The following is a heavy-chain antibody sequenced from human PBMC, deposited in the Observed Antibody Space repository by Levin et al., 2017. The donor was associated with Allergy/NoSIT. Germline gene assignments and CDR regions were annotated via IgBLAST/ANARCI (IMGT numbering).Heavy chain of an antibody. Sequence: PGGSLRLSCAASGFTFDDYAMHWVRQAPGKGLEWVSGISWNSGSIGYADSVKGRFTISRDNAKNSLYLQMNSLRAEDTALYYCAKATAYYYDSSGYYSNWGQGTLVTVSS. D-gene: IGHD3-22*01. J-gene: IGHJ4*02. CDR3: AKATAYYYDSSGYYSN. CDR1: GFTFDDYA. CDR2: ISWNSGSI. V-gene: IGHV3-9*01.